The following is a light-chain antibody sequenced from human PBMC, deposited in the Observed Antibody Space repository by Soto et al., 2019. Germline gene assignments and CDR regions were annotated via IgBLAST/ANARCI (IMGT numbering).Light chain of an antibody. V-gene: IGLV2-14*01. Sequence: QSALTQPASVSGSPGQSITISCTGTSSDVGGYNYVSWYQQHPGKAPKLMIYDVSNRPSGVSNRFSGSKSGNTASLTISGLQAEDEAGYYCSSYTSCSPLVFGGGTKLTVL. CDR2: DVS. CDR1: SSDVGGYNY. J-gene: IGLJ2*01. CDR3: SSYTSCSPLV.